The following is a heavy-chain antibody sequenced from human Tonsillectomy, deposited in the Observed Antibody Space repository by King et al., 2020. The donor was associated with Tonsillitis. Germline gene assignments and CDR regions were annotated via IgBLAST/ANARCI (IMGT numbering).Heavy chain of an antibody. CDR2: IYHSGST. V-gene: IGHV4-30-2*01. Sequence: LQLQESCSGLVKPSQTLSLTCAVSGGSISSGGYSWSWIRQPPGKGLDWIGYIYHSGSTYYNPSLKSRVTISVDRSKNQFSLKLSSVTAADTAVYYCARDGGQLAYDAFDSWGQGTMVTVSS. D-gene: IGHD1-1*01. CDR3: ARDGGQLAYDAFDS. J-gene: IGHJ3*02. CDR1: GGSISSGGYS.